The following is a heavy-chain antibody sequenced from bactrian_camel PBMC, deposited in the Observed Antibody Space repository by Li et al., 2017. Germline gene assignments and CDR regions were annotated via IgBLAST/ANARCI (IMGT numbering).Heavy chain of an antibody. D-gene: IGHD1*01. CDR2: IILRTGNA. J-gene: IGHJ4*01. Sequence: DVQLVESGGGSVQPGGSLRLSCAASGSTASTYAMAWFRQAPGKEREGIASIILRTGNAAYTDSVKGRFTISQDNAKNTLYLQMNSLRPEDTAMYYCAAAVFGCALANPQRYPYWGQGTQVTVS. V-gene: IGHV3S31*01. CDR1: GSTASTYA. CDR3: AAAVFGCALANPQRYPY.